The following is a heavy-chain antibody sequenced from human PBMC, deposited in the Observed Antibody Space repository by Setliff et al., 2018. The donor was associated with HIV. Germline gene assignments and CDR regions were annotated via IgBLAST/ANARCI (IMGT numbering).Heavy chain of an antibody. D-gene: IGHD3-10*01. CDR1: GGSISSYY. Sequence: TLSLTCTVSGGSISSYYWSWIRQPPGKGLEWIGYIYYSGTTYYNPSLKSRVTISVDTSKNQFSLKLSSVTATDTALYYCARGRFHRLHRPYSGSGSLGIQYFDYWGQGTLVTVSS. J-gene: IGHJ4*02. CDR2: IYYSGTT. CDR3: ARGRFHRLHRPYSGSGSLGIQYFDY. V-gene: IGHV4-59*12.